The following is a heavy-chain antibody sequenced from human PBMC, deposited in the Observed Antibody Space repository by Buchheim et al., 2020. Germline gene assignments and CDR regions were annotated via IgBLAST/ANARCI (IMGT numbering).Heavy chain of an antibody. CDR1: GFTFSSYG. CDR3: ARDRDLSLEWLLDFDY. Sequence: QVQLVESGGGVVQPGRSLRLSCAASGFTFSSYGMHWVRQAPGKGLEWVAVIWYDGSNKYYADSVKGRFTISRENSKNTLYLQMNSLRAEDTAVYYCARDRDLSLEWLLDFDYWGQGTL. D-gene: IGHD3-3*01. CDR2: IWYDGSNK. J-gene: IGHJ4*02. V-gene: IGHV3-33*01.